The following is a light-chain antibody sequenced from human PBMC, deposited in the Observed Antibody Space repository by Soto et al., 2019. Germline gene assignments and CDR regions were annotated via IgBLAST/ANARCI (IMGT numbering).Light chain of an antibody. J-gene: IGKJ1*01. CDR1: QSIDIY. Sequence: QLTPSPSSLSASVGDRVTITCRASQSIDIYLHWYQQKPGKAPKLLIYSAPSSQRGVPSRFSGSGSGTDFTLTISSLQPEDSAPYYCQQSSFLPTFGQGTKVDTK. V-gene: IGKV1-39*01. CDR2: SAP. CDR3: QQSSFLPT.